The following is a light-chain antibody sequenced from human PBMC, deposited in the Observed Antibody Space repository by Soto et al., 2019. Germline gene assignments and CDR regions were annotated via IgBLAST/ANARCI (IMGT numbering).Light chain of an antibody. V-gene: IGKV3-15*01. Sequence: EILMTQYPVTLSVSPGERATLSCRASQSVRSNLAWYQQKPGQAPSLLIYGAFTRATGIPTRLSGTGYGTELTITISSMKYEDFELYYCQQYNDWTLTFGQGTRLEI. CDR1: QSVRSN. CDR3: QQYNDWTLT. CDR2: GAF. J-gene: IGKJ5*01.